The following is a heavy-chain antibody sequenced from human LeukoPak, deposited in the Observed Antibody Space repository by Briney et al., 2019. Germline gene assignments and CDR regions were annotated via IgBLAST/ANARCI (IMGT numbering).Heavy chain of an antibody. J-gene: IGHJ4*02. D-gene: IGHD6-13*01. CDR1: GFTFSTYS. CDR2: ISIISSII. CDR3: ASSTPGTEAGQPNFDY. V-gene: IGHV3-48*01. Sequence: GRSLRLACAAAGFTFSTYSMSWVRLAPGKGLGWVSYISIISSIIYYADSVKGRFSISRDNANSSMYLQMNSLSAEDTAVYYCASSTPGTEAGQPNFDYWGQGPLVPVSS.